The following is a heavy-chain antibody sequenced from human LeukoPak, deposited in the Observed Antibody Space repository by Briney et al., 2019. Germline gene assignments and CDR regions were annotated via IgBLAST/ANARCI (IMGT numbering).Heavy chain of an antibody. CDR3: ARAQLELRLYYYYYYMDV. CDR2: IIPIFGTA. J-gene: IGHJ6*03. D-gene: IGHD1-7*01. CDR1: GGTFSSYA. V-gene: IGHV1-69*05. Sequence: SVKVSCKASGGTFSSYAISWARQAPGQGLEWMGGIIPIFGTANYAQKFQGRVTITTDESTSTAYMELSSLRSEDTAVYYCARAQLELRLYYYYYYMDVWGKGTTVTVSS.